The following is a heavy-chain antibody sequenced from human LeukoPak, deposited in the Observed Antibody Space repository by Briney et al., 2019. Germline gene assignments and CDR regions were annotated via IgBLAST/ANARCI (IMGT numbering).Heavy chain of an antibody. Sequence: GEALKISCQGSGYSFTSYWIAWVRQMPGKGLECMGIIYSGDSDTRYSPSFQGQFTFSADRSITTAYLQWSSLQASDTAMYYCARAGGDILTGYLYYYYGMDVWGQGTTVTVSS. CDR2: IYSGDSDT. J-gene: IGHJ6*02. CDR1: GYSFTSYW. V-gene: IGHV5-51*01. D-gene: IGHD3-9*01. CDR3: ARAGGDILTGYLYYYYGMDV.